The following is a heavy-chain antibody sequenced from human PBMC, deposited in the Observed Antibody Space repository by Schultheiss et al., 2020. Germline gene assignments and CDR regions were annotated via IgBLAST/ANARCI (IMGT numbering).Heavy chain of an antibody. CDR1: GFTFSSYG. CDR2: IWYDGSNK. D-gene: IGHD3-3*01. J-gene: IGHJ6*02. Sequence: GGSLRLSCAASGFTFSSYGMHWVRQAPGKGLEWVAVIWYDGSNKYYADSVKGRFTISRDNSKNTLYLQMNSLRAEDTAVYYCARGGVTIFGVANYGMDVWGQGTTVNVYS. CDR3: ARGGVTIFGVANYGMDV. V-gene: IGHV3-33*01.